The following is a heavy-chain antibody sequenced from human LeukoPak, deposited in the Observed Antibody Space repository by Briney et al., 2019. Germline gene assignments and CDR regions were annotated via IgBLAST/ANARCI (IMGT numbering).Heavy chain of an antibody. CDR3: ARGDYGDYGYFDL. V-gene: IGHV3-21*01. CDR1: GFSFSSYS. D-gene: IGHD4-17*01. Sequence: GGSLRLSCVASGFSFSSYSMNWVRQAPGKGLEWVSSLGGGNSYVDYAESVKGRFTISRDNAKNSLYLQMNSLRAEDTAVYYCARGDYGDYGYFDLWGRGTLVTVSS. J-gene: IGHJ2*01. CDR2: LGGGNSYV.